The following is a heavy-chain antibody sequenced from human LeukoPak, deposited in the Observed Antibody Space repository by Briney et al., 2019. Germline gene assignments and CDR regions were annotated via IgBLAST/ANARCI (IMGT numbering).Heavy chain of an antibody. D-gene: IGHD3-16*01. Sequence: SETLSLTXAVYGGSFSGYYWSWIRQTPGKGLEWIGEINHSGSTNYNPSLKSRVTISVDTSKNQFSLKLSYVNAADTAVYYCARGGGGASRDYDYLGQGTLVTVSS. V-gene: IGHV4-34*01. CDR3: ARGGGGASRDYDY. J-gene: IGHJ4*02. CDR2: INHSGST. CDR1: GGSFSGYY.